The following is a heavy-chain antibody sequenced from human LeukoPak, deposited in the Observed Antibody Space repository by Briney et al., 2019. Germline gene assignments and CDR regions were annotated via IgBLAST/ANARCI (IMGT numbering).Heavy chain of an antibody. V-gene: IGHV4-34*01. CDR2: INHSGST. CDR1: GGSFSGYY. D-gene: IGHD2-2*01. CDR3: ARAPPGQYQLLSEPDY. J-gene: IGHJ4*02. Sequence: SETLSLTCAVYGGSFSGYYWSWIRQPPGKGIEWIGEINHSGSTNYNPSLKSRVTISVDTSKNQFSLKLSSVTAADTAVYYCARAPPGQYQLLSEPDYWGQGTLVTVSS.